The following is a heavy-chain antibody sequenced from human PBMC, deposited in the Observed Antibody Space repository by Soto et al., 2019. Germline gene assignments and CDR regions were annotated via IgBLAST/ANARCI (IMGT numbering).Heavy chain of an antibody. D-gene: IGHD6-19*01. CDR2: ISYDGSNK. CDR3: ARDASPRWQWLDYGMDV. J-gene: IGHJ6*02. V-gene: IGHV3-30-3*01. Sequence: QVQLVESGGGVVQPGRSLRLSCAASGFTFSSYAMHWVRQAPGKGLEWVAVISYDGSNKYYADSVKGRFTISRDNSKNTLYLQMNSLRAEDTAVYYCARDASPRWQWLDYGMDVWGQGTTVTVSS. CDR1: GFTFSSYA.